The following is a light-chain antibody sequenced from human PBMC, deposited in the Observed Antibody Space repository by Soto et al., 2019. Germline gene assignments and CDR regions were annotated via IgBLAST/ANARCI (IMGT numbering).Light chain of an antibody. CDR1: QSIDKW. Sequence: DIQMTQSPSTLSASVGDRVTITCRASQSIDKWLAWYQQKPGKAPKLLIYKASILQSGVPSRFSGTGSGTEFTLTISSLQSDDVGSYFCQQYRRFSWTFGQGTKVEIK. CDR3: QQYRRFSWT. V-gene: IGKV1-5*03. J-gene: IGKJ1*01. CDR2: KAS.